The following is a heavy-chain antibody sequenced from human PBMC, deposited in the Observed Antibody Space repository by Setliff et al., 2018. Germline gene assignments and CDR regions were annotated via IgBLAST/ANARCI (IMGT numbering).Heavy chain of an antibody. CDR1: GFTFSSYW. D-gene: IGHD3-3*01. J-gene: IGHJ5*02. CDR3: ARDKLRFLENWFDP. V-gene: IGHV3-23*01. CDR2: ISGSSGNT. Sequence: GGSLRLSCAASGFTFSSYWMSWVRQAPGKGLEWVSAISGSSGNTFYADSVKGRFTISRENSKDTLYLQMNSLRAEDTAVYYCARDKLRFLENWFDPWGQGTLVTVSS.